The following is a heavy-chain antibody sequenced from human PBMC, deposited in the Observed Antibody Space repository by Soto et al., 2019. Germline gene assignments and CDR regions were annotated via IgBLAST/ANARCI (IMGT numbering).Heavy chain of an antibody. CDR1: ACSISSGDYY. D-gene: IGHD2-15*01. J-gene: IGHJ6*02. V-gene: IGHV4-30-4*01. Sequence: SETLSLTCTVSACSISSGDYYWSWIRQPPGKGLEWIGYIYYSGSTYYNPSLKSRVTISVDTSKNQCSLKLSSVTDADTAVYYCARASGGGCNYYYYYGMEVWGQGTTVTVSS. CDR2: IYYSGST. CDR3: ARASGGGCNYYYYYGMEV.